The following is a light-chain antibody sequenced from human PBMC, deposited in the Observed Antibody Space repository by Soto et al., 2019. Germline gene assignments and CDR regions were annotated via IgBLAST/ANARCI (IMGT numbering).Light chain of an antibody. CDR2: GAS. CDR3: QQHNDWPLI. CDR1: QSVSSN. V-gene: IGKV3-15*01. Sequence: EIVMTQSPATLSVSPGERATLSCRASQSVSSNLAWYQQKPGQAPRFLIYGASTRATGIPGRFSGSGSGTEFILTISSLQSEDFAVYYCQQHNDWPLIFGGGTKVDIK. J-gene: IGKJ4*01.